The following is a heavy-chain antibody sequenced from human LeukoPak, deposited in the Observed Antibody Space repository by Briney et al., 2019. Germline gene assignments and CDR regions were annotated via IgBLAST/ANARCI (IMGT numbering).Heavy chain of an antibody. V-gene: IGHV3-66*01. CDR1: GFTVSGNY. CDR3: TRDKRFLHLYFDL. D-gene: IGHD3-3*01. J-gene: IGHJ2*01. CDR2: IHSDGKT. Sequence: GGSLRLSCAASGFTVSGNYMSWVRQAPGKGLEWVSVIHSDGKTYYAESVKGRFITSRDISNNTVYLQIHSLRAEDTALYYCTRDKRFLHLYFDLWGRGTLVPVSS.